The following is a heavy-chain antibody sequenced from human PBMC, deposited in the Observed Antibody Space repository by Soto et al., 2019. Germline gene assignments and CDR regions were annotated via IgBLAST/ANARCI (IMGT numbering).Heavy chain of an antibody. CDR3: AGDKDRQQLGGNYYYIMDV. CDR2: IMPIFRTP. CDR1: GGTFSSSA. V-gene: IGHV1-69*12. D-gene: IGHD3-3*02. J-gene: IGHJ6*02. Sequence: QVQLVQSGAEVKKPGSSVKVSCKASGGTFSSSAFSWVRQAPGQGLEWMGGIMPIFRTPDYAQKLQGRVTITAEESTSTAYMELSSLTSEDTGVYYCAGDKDRQQLGGNYYYIMDVWGQGTTVTVSS.